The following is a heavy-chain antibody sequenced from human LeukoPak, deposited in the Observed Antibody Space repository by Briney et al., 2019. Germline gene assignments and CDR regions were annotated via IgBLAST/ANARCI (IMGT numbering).Heavy chain of an antibody. J-gene: IGHJ4*02. CDR1: GGSISNYY. Sequence: PSETLSLTCTVSGGSISNYYWSWIRQPPGKGLEWIGYIYYSGSTIYNPSLKSRVTISVDPSKTQFSLKLSSVTAADTAVYYCARGPPFLEWLSGLDYWGQGTLVTVSS. V-gene: IGHV4-59*12. CDR2: IYYSGST. D-gene: IGHD3-3*02. CDR3: ARGPPFLEWLSGLDY.